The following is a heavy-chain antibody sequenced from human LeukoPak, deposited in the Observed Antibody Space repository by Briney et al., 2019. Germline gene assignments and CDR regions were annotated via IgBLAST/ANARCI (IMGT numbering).Heavy chain of an antibody. CDR1: GFTFSTYS. J-gene: IGHJ5*01. Sequence: PGGSLRLSCAGSGFTFSTYSMHWVRQAPGNGLEWVSSISSYSRYMNYADSVKGRFTISRDNAKRSLYLQMNSLRAEDTAVYYCARQKWNYYDNSVYDSWGQGTLVTVSS. V-gene: IGHV3-21*01. CDR3: ARQKWNYYDNSVYDS. CDR2: ISSYSRYM. D-gene: IGHD3-22*01.